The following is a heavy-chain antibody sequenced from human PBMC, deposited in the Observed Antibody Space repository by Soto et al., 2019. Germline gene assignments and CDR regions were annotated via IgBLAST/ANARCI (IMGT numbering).Heavy chain of an antibody. V-gene: IGHV4-59*01. Sequence: PSETLSLTCTVSGGSISPYYWSWIRQSPGKGLEWIGYIYCSGSTNYNPSLKRRVTISVDTSKNQCTLQLSSVTAADTAVYYCARASYYSDSFGYFLDYWGQGTLVTVSS. D-gene: IGHD3-22*01. CDR1: GGSISPYY. CDR2: IYCSGST. CDR3: ARASYYSDSFGYFLDY. J-gene: IGHJ4*02.